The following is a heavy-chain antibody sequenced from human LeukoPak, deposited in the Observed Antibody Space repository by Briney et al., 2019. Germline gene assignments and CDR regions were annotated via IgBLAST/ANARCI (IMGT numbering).Heavy chain of an antibody. V-gene: IGHV3-23*01. Sequence: GGSLRLSCAASGFTFSNYAMSWVRQAPGKRLEWVSAISGSGGTTYHADSVKGRLTISRDNSKNTLYLQMNTLRAEDTAVYYCAKDGYDYDSSYSYFDSWGQGTLVTVSS. CDR1: GFTFSNYA. CDR3: AKDGYDYDSSYSYFDS. J-gene: IGHJ4*02. CDR2: ISGSGGTT. D-gene: IGHD3-22*01.